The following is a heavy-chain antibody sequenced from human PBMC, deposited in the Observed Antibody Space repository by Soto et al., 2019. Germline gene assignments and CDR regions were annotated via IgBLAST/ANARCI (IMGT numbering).Heavy chain of an antibody. J-gene: IGHJ4*02. D-gene: IGHD4-4*01. CDR1: GGPVSSYY. CDR3: ARHSNRNYGLFSFDY. V-gene: IGHV4-59*08. CDR2: IYYSGST. Sequence: PSETLSLTCTVSGGPVSSYYWSWIRQSPGKGLEWIGFIYYSGSTKYKPSLKSRVSISVDTSKNQFSLKVSSATAADTALYYCARHSNRNYGLFSFDYWGLGALVTVSS.